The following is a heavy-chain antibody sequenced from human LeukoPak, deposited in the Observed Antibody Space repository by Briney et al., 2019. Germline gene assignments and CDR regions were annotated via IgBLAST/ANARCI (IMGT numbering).Heavy chain of an antibody. CDR2: IDSSSYT. D-gene: IGHD2-8*01. Sequence: GGSLRLSCKVSGFSFSNYGMDWVRQVPGKGLEWLSFIDSSSYTSFADSVKGRFTISSDNAENSLYLQISSLTVEDTAVYYCARDPNGNPDFDYWGQGTLVTVSS. CDR3: ARDPNGNPDFDY. V-gene: IGHV3-21*05. J-gene: IGHJ4*02. CDR1: GFSFSNYG.